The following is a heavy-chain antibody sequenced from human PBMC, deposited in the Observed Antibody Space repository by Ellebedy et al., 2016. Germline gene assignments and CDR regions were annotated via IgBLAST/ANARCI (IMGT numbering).Heavy chain of an antibody. CDR1: GGSISSSNW. D-gene: IGHD6-13*01. J-gene: IGHJ4*02. CDR3: ARVDSSSCHGTD. Sequence: SETLSLXCAVSGGSISSSNWWSWVRPPPGKGLEWIGEIYHSGSTNYNPSLKSRVTISADTSKNQFSLKLSSVTAADTAVYYCARVDSSSCHGTDWGQGTLVTVSS. V-gene: IGHV4-4*02. CDR2: IYHSGST.